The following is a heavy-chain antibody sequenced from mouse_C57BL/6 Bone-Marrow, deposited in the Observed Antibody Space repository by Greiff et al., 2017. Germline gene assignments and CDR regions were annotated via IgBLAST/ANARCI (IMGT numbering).Heavy chain of an antibody. D-gene: IGHD3-2*02. CDR2: IYPGSGST. CDR3: ARGSSGYVWFAY. CDR1: GYTFTSYW. Sequence: QVHVKQPGAELVKPGASVKMSCKASGYTFTSYWITWVKQRPGQGLEWIGDIYPGSGSTNYNEKFKSKATLTVDTSSSTAYMQLSSLTSEDSAVYYCARGSSGYVWFAYWGQGTLVTVSA. V-gene: IGHV1-55*01. J-gene: IGHJ3*01.